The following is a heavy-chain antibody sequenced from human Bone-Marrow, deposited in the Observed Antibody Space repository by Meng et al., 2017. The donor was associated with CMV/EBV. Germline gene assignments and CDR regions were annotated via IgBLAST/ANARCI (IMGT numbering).Heavy chain of an antibody. D-gene: IGHD3-10*01. V-gene: IGHV1-69*10. CDR1: GGTFSSYA. CDR3: ARVRATSGSYYYYYGMDV. Sequence: SVKVSCKASGGTFSSYAISWVRQAPGQGLEWMGGIIPILGIANYAQKFQGRVTITADKSTSTAYMELSSLRSEDTAVYYCARVRATSGSYYYYYGMDVWGQGPTVTVSS. CDR2: IIPILGIA. J-gene: IGHJ6*02.